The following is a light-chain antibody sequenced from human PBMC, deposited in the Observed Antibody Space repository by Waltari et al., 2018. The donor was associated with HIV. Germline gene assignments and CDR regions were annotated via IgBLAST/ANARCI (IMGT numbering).Light chain of an antibody. Sequence: IQLTQSPSFLSAPVGDRVRITCWAPQAVGSDLAWYQKKPGKASNLLIYAVSVLQSGLPSIFSCSGSGTEFTLTISGLQPEDLATYYCQQLKTYPVTFGGATKVDSK. CDR1: QAVGSD. CDR2: AVS. J-gene: IGKJ4*01. CDR3: QQLKTYPVT. V-gene: IGKV1-9*01.